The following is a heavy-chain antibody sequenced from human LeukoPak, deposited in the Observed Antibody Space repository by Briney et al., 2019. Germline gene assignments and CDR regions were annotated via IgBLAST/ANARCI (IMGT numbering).Heavy chain of an antibody. CDR3: ARDRGYLDGFDI. Sequence: SETLSLTCTVSGASITNYYWSWIRQPPGKGLEWIGYIYYSGSTNYNPSLNSRVTISIDKSKNQFSLKLNSVTAADTAVYYCARDRGYLDGFDIWGQGTMVTASS. J-gene: IGHJ3*02. V-gene: IGHV4-59*01. CDR2: IYYSGST. D-gene: IGHD3-10*01. CDR1: GASITNYY.